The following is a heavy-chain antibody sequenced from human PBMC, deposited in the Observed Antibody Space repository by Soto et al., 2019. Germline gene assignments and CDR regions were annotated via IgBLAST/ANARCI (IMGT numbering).Heavy chain of an antibody. V-gene: IGHV2-5*02. CDR1: GFSLSTSGVG. CDR3: AHKGGRGAAMDV. J-gene: IGHJ6*02. Sequence: QITLKESGPTLVKPTQTLTLTCTFSGFSLSTSGVGVSWIRQPPGKALEWLALIYWDEDKRYSPFLGGRLTITKHPSTNEVVLTMTNMDPVDTGTYYCAHKGGRGAAMDVWGQGTTVTVSS. D-gene: IGHD2-15*01. CDR2: IYWDEDK.